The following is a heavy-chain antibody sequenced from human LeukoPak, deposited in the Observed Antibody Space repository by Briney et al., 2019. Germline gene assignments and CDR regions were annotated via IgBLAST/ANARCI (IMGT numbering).Heavy chain of an antibody. Sequence: GGSLRLSCAASGFTFSSYAMSWVRQAPGKGLEWVSAISGSGGSTYYADSVKGRFTISRDNSKNTLYLQMNSLRAEDTAVYYCAKEVPTMIVVALYQGPRLDYWGQGTLVTVSS. CDR1: GFTFSSYA. CDR2: ISGSGGST. CDR3: AKEVPTMIVVALYQGPRLDY. V-gene: IGHV3-23*01. D-gene: IGHD3-22*01. J-gene: IGHJ4*02.